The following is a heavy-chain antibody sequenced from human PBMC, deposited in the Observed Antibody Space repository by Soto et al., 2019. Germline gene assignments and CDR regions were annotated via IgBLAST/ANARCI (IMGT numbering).Heavy chain of an antibody. CDR1: GGSIYTGGFY. CDR3: ATSLVTSRTRVDY. V-gene: IGHV4-31*03. CDR2: IYYTGST. D-gene: IGHD1-26*01. J-gene: IGHJ4*02. Sequence: QVQLQESGPGLVKPSQTLSLTCTVSGGSIYTGGFYWSWIRQLPGKGLEWLGYIYYTGSTQYTPSLKSRLTISTDTSDNQFSLRLTSVTAAGTAVYYCATSLVTSRTRVDYWGQGTLVTVSS.